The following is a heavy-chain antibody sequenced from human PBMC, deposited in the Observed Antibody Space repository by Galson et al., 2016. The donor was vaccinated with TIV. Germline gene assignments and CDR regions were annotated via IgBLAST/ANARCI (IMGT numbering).Heavy chain of an antibody. CDR3: AKDGGSYEAFDY. V-gene: IGHV3-23*01. J-gene: IGHJ4*02. CDR2: ISAGATNK. Sequence: SLRLSCAATGFRLYEFEMSWVRQAPGKGLEWVSAISAGATNKYYADSVKGRFTVSRDNSDNTLFLHMDRLKVEDTAMYYCAKDGGSYEAFDYWGQGVLVTVSS. CDR1: GFRLYEFE. D-gene: IGHD3-16*01.